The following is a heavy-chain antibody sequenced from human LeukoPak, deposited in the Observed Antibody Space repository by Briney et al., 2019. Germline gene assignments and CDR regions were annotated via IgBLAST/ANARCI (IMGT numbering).Heavy chain of an antibody. J-gene: IGHJ4*02. CDR3: ARSNLEGLTGDYGFDY. D-gene: IGHD4-17*01. Sequence: ASVKVSCKASGGTFSSYAISWVRQAPGQGLEWMGGIIPIFGTANYAQKFQGRVTITADKSTSTAYMELSSLRSEDTAVYYCARSNLEGLTGDYGFDYWGQGTLVTVSS. CDR2: IIPIFGTA. V-gene: IGHV1-69*06. CDR1: GGTFSSYA.